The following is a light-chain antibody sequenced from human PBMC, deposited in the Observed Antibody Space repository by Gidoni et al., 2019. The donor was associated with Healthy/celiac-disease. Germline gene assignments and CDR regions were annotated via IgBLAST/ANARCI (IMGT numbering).Light chain of an antibody. V-gene: IGLV2-14*01. Sequence: LTQPASVSGSPGQSITISCTGTSSDVGGYNYVSWYQQHQGKAPKLMIYDVSNRPSGVSNRFSGSKSGNTASLTISGLQAEDEADYYCSSYTSSSTGVVFGGGTKLTVL. CDR1: SSDVGGYNY. CDR3: SSYTSSSTGVV. CDR2: DVS. J-gene: IGLJ2*01.